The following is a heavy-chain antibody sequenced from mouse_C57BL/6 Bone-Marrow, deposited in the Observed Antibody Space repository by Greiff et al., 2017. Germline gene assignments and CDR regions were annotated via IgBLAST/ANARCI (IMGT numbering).Heavy chain of an antibody. D-gene: IGHD1-1*01. CDR3: ARSRTVVATGAMDY. CDR2: ISSGSSTI. CDR1: GFTFSDYG. V-gene: IGHV5-17*01. J-gene: IGHJ4*01. Sequence: EVKLVESGGGLVKPGGSLKLSCAASGFTFSDYGMHWVRQAPEKGLEWVAYISSGSSTIYYADTVKGRFTISRDNAKNTLFLQMTSLRSEDTAMYYCARSRTVVATGAMDYWGQGTSVTVSS.